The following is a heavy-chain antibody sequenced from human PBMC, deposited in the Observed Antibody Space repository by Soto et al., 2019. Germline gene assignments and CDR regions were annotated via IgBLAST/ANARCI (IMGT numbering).Heavy chain of an antibody. CDR3: ASVDYYDSSGYYQYYYYGMDV. Sequence: SETLSLTCAVYGGSFSGYYWSWIRQPPGKGLEWIGEINHSGSTNYNPSLKSRVTISVDTSKNQFSLKLSSVTAADTAVYYCASVDYYDSSGYYQYYYYGMDVWGQGTTGTVS. CDR2: INHSGST. J-gene: IGHJ6*02. V-gene: IGHV4-34*01. CDR1: GGSFSGYY. D-gene: IGHD3-22*01.